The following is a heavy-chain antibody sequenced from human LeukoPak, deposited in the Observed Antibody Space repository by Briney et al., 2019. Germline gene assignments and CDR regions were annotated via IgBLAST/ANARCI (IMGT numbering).Heavy chain of an antibody. CDR2: FDPEDGET. V-gene: IGHV1-24*01. J-gene: IGHJ4*02. CDR1: GYTLTELS. Sequence: GASVKVSCKVSGYTLTELSMHWVRQAPGKGLEWMGGFDPEDGETIYAQKFQGRVTMAEDTSTDTAYMGLSSLRSEDTAVYYCATGAPSHDYVWGSYRHYFDYWGQGTLVTVSS. CDR3: ATGAPSHDYVWGSYRHYFDY. D-gene: IGHD3-16*02.